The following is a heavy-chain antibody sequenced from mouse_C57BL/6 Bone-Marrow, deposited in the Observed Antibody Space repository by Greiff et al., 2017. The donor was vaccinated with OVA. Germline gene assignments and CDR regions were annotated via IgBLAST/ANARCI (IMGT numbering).Heavy chain of an antibody. CDR2: ISSGGSYT. J-gene: IGHJ3*01. CDR1: GFTFSSYG. D-gene: IGHD1-1*01. V-gene: IGHV5-6*01. Sequence: EVQRVESGGDLVKPGGSLKLSCAASGFTFSSYGMSWVRQTPDKRLEWVATISSGGSYTYYPDSVKGRFTISRDNAKNTLYLQMSSLKSEDTAMYYCARQDYYGSSPLAYWGQGTLVTVSA. CDR3: ARQDYYGSSPLAY.